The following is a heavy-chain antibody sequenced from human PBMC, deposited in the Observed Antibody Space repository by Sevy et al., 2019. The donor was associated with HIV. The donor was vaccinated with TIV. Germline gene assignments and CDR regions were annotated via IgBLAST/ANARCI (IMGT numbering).Heavy chain of an antibody. J-gene: IGHJ5*02. Sequence: ASVKVSCKASGYTFTSYYMHWVRQAPGQGLEWMGIINPSGGSTSYAQKFQGRATMTRATSTSTVYMELSSLRSEDTAVYYCAREGSSATKNNWFDPWGQGTLVTVSS. V-gene: IGHV1-46*03. CDR2: INPSGGST. CDR1: GYTFTSYY. D-gene: IGHD6-6*01. CDR3: AREGSSATKNNWFDP.